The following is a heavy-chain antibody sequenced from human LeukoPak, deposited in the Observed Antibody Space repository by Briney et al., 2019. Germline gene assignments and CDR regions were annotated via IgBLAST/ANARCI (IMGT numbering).Heavy chain of an antibody. Sequence: SETLSLTCTVSGGSVSTYYWSWIRQPAGKGLEWIGRIYASGTINYNPSLKSRVSMSVDTSKNQFSLILTSVTAADTAVYYCARDETGQQLAYWGQGTLVTVSS. D-gene: IGHD6-13*01. V-gene: IGHV4-4*07. CDR3: ARDETGQQLAY. CDR2: IYASGTI. J-gene: IGHJ4*02. CDR1: GGSVSTYY.